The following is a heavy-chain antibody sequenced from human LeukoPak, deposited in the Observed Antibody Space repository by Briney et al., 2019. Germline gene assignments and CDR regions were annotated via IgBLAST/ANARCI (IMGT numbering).Heavy chain of an antibody. CDR1: GYTFTRNY. Sequence: ASVKVSCKASGYTFTRNYMHWVRQAPGQGLEWMGVINPSGLWTSYAQRLQGRITMTRDTSTSTDYLELSSLRSEDTAIYYCARDPYYYGSGIDYWGQGTLVTVSS. CDR2: INPSGLWT. V-gene: IGHV1-46*01. CDR3: ARDPYYYGSGIDY. D-gene: IGHD3-10*01. J-gene: IGHJ4*02.